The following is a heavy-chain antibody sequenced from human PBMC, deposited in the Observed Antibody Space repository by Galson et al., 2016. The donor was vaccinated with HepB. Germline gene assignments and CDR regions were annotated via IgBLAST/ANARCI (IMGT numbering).Heavy chain of an antibody. CDR3: ARDLVGSITAL. J-gene: IGHJ4*02. CDR1: GFSFSAYS. Sequence: SLRLSCAASGFSFSAYSMNWVRQAPGKGLEWLSFISSRSTAVYYAGSVRGRFTVSRDDPKNSLFLQMNGLRAEDTAVYYCARDLVGSITALWGQGTLVTVSS. V-gene: IGHV3-48*04. CDR2: ISSRSTAV. D-gene: IGHD1-26*01.